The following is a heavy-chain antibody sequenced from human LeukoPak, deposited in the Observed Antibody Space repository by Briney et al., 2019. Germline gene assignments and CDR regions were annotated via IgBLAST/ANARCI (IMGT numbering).Heavy chain of an antibody. Sequence: SETLSLTCAVYGGSFSGYYWSWIRQPPGKGLEWIGEINHSGSTNYNPSLKSRVTISVDTSKNQFSLKLSSVTAADTAVYYCARHVRVATIRHYYYYMDVWGKGTTVTISS. CDR3: ARHVRVATIRHYYYYMDV. D-gene: IGHD5-12*01. CDR2: INHSGST. V-gene: IGHV4-34*01. CDR1: GGSFSGYY. J-gene: IGHJ6*03.